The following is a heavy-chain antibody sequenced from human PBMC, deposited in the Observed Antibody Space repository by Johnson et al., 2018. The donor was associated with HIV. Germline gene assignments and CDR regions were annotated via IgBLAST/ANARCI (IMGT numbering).Heavy chain of an antibody. J-gene: IGHJ3*02. CDR2: IRYDGSNK. V-gene: IGHV3-30*02. D-gene: IGHD2/OR15-2a*01. CDR3: AKDRLSFYCCKAADVFDI. Sequence: VQLVQSGGGVVQPGRSLRLSCAASGFTFSSYGIHWVRQAPGMGLEWVSFIRYDGSNKYYADSVKGRFTISRDNSKNTLYLQMNSLRGEDTAVYYCAKDRLSFYCCKAADVFDIWGQGTMVTVSS. CDR1: GFTFSSYG.